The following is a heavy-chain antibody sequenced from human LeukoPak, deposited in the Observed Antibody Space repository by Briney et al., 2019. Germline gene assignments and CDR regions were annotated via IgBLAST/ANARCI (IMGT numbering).Heavy chain of an antibody. CDR3: ARISADGSGYYYVDY. D-gene: IGHD3-22*01. J-gene: IGHJ4*02. CDR1: GDSISRSSYY. V-gene: IGHV4-39*01. CDR2: IYYDGST. Sequence: PSETLSLTCTVSGDSISRSSYYWGWIRQPPGKGLDWIGSIYYDGSTYCNPSLKSRVTISVDTSKNQFSLKLSSVTAADTAVYYCARISADGSGYYYVDYWGQGTLVTVSS.